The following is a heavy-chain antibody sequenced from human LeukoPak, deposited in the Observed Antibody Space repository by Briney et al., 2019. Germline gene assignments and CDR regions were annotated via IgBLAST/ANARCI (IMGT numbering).Heavy chain of an antibody. J-gene: IGHJ3*02. V-gene: IGHV4-59*08. D-gene: IGHD2-2*01. Sequence: SETLSLTCSVSGGSIGTYYWTWVRQPPGKGLEWIGYIYYTGSTNYNPSLKSRATMSVDTSKGQVSLKMTSVTAADTAVYYCARPSIPSAAASALDIWGQGTMVTVS. CDR1: GGSIGTYY. CDR3: ARPSIPSAAASALDI. CDR2: IYYTGST.